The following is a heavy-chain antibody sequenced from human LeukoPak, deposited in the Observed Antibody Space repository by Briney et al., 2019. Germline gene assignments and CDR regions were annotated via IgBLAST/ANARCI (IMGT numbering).Heavy chain of an antibody. CDR2: IVGSSST. CDR3: AKDRSSSWQTFED. CDR1: GFTFSNFA. Sequence: GGSLRLSCAASGFTFSNFAMTWVRQAPGKGLEWVSSIVGSSSTYYADSLKGRFTISRDNAKNSLYLQMNSLRPEDTAVYYCAKDRSSSWQTFEDWGQGTLVTVSS. D-gene: IGHD6-13*01. V-gene: IGHV3-21*01. J-gene: IGHJ4*02.